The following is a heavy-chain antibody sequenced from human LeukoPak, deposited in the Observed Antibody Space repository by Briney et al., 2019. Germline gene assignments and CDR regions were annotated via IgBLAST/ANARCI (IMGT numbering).Heavy chain of an antibody. CDR2: ILPIFGTA. CDR3: ARSLEPLMVYAPDYYYYYMDV. Sequence: GASVNVSCKASGGTFSSYAISWVRQAPGQGLEWMGGILPIFGTANYAQKFQGRVTITADKSTSTAYMELSSLRSEDTAVYYCARSLEPLMVYAPDYYYYYMDVWGKGTTVTVSS. D-gene: IGHD2-8*01. J-gene: IGHJ6*03. V-gene: IGHV1-69*06. CDR1: GGTFSSYA.